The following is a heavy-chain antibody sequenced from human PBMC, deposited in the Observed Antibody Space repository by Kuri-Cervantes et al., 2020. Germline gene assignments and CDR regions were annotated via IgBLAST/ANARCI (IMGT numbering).Heavy chain of an antibody. J-gene: IGHJ4*02. CDR1: GGSFSGYY. V-gene: IGHV4-34*01. Sequence: ESLKISCAVYGGSFSGYYWSWIRQPPGKGLEWIGEINHSGSSNYNPSLKSRVTISVDKSKNQFSLKLSSVTAADTAVCYCARMGGEWGQGTLVTVSS. CDR3: ARMGGE. CDR2: INHSGSS. D-gene: IGHD3-16*01.